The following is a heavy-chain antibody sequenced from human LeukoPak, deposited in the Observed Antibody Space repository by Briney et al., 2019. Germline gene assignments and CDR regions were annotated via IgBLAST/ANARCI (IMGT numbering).Heavy chain of an antibody. V-gene: IGHV3-72*01. CDR1: GFTFSDHY. CDR3: ARSSPNWPFDY. J-gene: IGHJ4*02. CDR2: IRNKANSYTT. D-gene: IGHD1-1*01. Sequence: GGSLRLSCTASGFTFSDHYMDWVRQAPGKGLEWVVRIRNKANSYTTEYAASVKGRFTISRDDSKNSLYLQMNSLKTEDTAAYYCARSSPNWPFDYWGQGTLVTVSS.